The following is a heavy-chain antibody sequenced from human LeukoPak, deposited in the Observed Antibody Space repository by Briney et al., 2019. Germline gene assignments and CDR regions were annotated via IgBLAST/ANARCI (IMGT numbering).Heavy chain of an antibody. J-gene: IGHJ3*02. Sequence: PGGSLRLSCTASGFTFSSYAMSWVRQAPGGGLEWVSAINGNDGRTYYADSVKGRFTISRDNSKNTLYLQMNSLRAEDTAVYYCWYYYDSSGYYRGAFDIWGQGTMVTVSS. CDR3: WYYYDSSGYYRGAFDI. V-gene: IGHV3-23*01. CDR1: GFTFSSYA. CDR2: INGNDGRT. D-gene: IGHD3-22*01.